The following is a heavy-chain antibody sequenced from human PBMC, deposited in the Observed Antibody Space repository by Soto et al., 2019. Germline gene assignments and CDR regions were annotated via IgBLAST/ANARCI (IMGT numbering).Heavy chain of an antibody. Sequence: KPSETLSLTCTVSGGSISTYYWSWVRQSPGKGLEWIGYVYFSGNTNYNPSLKSRVTISIDTSKNQFSLRLASVTAADTAFYYCGSVRPSGYVLSWGQGTLVTVSS. CDR1: GGSISTYY. CDR2: VYFSGNT. J-gene: IGHJ5*02. CDR3: GSVRPSGYVLS. V-gene: IGHV4-59*01. D-gene: IGHD6-25*01.